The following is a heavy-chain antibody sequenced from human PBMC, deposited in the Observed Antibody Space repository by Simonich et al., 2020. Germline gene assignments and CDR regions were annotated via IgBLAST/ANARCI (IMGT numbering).Heavy chain of an antibody. J-gene: IGHJ5*02. CDR3: ARCGLVNYDILTGYHNWFDP. D-gene: IGHD3-9*01. CDR2: ISSSSSYI. Sequence: EVQLVESGGGLVKPGGSLRLSCAASGFTFSSYSMNWVRQAPGKGLEWVSSISSSSSYIYYADSVKGRFTTSRDNAKNSLYLQRNSLRAEDTAVYYCARCGLVNYDILTGYHNWFDPWGQGTLVTVSS. V-gene: IGHV3-21*01. CDR1: GFTFSSYS.